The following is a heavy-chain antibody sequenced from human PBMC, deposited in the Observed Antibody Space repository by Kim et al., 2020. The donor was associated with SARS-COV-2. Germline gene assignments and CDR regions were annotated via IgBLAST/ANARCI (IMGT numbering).Heavy chain of an antibody. J-gene: IGHJ2*01. V-gene: IGHV3-33*01. CDR3: AREPHPFGVGATTYFDL. CDR1: GFPFSSYG. CDR2: IWYDGSNK. Sequence: GGSLRLSCAASGFPFSSYGMHWVRQAPGKGLEWVAVIWYDGSNKYYADSVKGRFTISRDNSKNTLYLQMNSLRAEDTAVYYCAREPHPFGVGATTYFDLWGRGTLVTVSS. D-gene: IGHD1-26*01.